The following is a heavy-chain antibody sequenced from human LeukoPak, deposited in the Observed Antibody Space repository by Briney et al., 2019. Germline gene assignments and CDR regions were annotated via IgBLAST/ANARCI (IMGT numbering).Heavy chain of an antibody. V-gene: IGHV3-53*01. Sequence: PGGSLRLSCVVSGFTFSTYSMNWVRQAPGKGLEWVSVIYSGGSTYYADSVKGRYTISRDNSKNTLYLQMNSLRAEDTAVYYCARDFQQQGYYYGMDVWGQGTTVTVSS. D-gene: IGHD6-13*01. J-gene: IGHJ6*02. CDR2: IYSGGST. CDR1: GFTFSTYS. CDR3: ARDFQQQGYYYGMDV.